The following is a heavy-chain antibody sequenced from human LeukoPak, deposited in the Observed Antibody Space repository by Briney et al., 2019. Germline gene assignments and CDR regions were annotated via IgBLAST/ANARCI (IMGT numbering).Heavy chain of an antibody. CDR1: GFTFNNYA. CDR2: ISGTGGSA. J-gene: IGHJ4*02. D-gene: IGHD3-22*01. Sequence: GGSLRLSCAASGFTFNNYAMNWVRQGPGEGLEWVSAISGTGGSAYYADSVKGRFTISRDNSKNTLYLEMNSLRADDTAVYYCARYDSSGFALENWGQGTLVTVSS. CDR3: ARYDSSGFALEN. V-gene: IGHV3-23*01.